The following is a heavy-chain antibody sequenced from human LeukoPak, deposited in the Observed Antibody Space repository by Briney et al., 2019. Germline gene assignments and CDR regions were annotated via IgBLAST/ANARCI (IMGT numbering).Heavy chain of an antibody. V-gene: IGHV4-39*01. J-gene: IGHJ4*02. CDR3: ARLVTTVVI. CDR1: GGSISSSSYY. CDR2: IYYSGST. D-gene: IGHD4-11*01. Sequence: SETLSLACTVSGGSISSSSYYWGWIRQPPGKGLEWIGSIYYSGSTYYNPSLKSRVTISVHTSKNQFSLKLSSVTAADTAVYYCARLVTTVVIWGQGTLVTVSS.